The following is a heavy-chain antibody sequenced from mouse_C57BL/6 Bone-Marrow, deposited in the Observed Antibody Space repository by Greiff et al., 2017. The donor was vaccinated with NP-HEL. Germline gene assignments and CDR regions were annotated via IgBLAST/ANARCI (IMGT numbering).Heavy chain of an antibody. CDR1: GFTFSDYG. Sequence: EVKLVESGGGLVKPGGSLKLSCAASGFTFSDYGMHWVRQAPETGLEWVAYFSSGRSSIYYADTVKGRFTISRDNAKNTLLLQMTSLRSEDTAMYYCAKDLPGAMDYWGQGTSVTVSS. CDR3: AKDLPGAMDY. D-gene: IGHD5-1*01. J-gene: IGHJ4*01. CDR2: FSSGRSSI. V-gene: IGHV5-17*01.